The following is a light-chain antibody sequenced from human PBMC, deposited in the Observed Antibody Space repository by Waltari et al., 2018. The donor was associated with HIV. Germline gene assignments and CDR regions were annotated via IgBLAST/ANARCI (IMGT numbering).Light chain of an antibody. V-gene: IGKV4-1*01. CDR2: WAS. CDR1: QSVLYSSNKKIY. Sequence: DIVMTQSPDSLAVSLGERATINCKSSQSVLYSSNKKIYLAWYQQKPAQPPKLLIYWASTRESGVPDRFSGSGSETDFTLTISNLHADDVGVYYCQQYYDSQPFTFGPGTKVDIK. CDR3: QQYYDSQPFT. J-gene: IGKJ3*01.